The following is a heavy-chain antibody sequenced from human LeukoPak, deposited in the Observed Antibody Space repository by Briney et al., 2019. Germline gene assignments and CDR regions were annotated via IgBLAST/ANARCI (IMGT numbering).Heavy chain of an antibody. J-gene: IGHJ4*02. CDR1: GYTLTELS. Sequence: ASVKVSCKVSGYTLTELSMHWVRQAPGKGLEWMGGFDPEDGETIYAQKFQGRVTMTEDTSTDTAYMELSSLRSEDTAVYYCATAPSTSGTYSLFDYWGQGTLVTVSS. CDR2: FDPEDGET. D-gene: IGHD1-26*01. CDR3: ATAPSTSGTYSLFDY. V-gene: IGHV1-24*01.